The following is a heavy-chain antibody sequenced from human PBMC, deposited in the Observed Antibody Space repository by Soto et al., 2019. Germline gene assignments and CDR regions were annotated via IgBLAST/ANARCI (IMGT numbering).Heavy chain of an antibody. V-gene: IGHV4-39*01. CDR2: IYYSGST. Sequence: QLPLQESGPGLVKPSETLSLTCTVSGGSISSSSYYWGWIRQPPGKGLEWIGSIYYSGSTYYNPSLKSRVTISVDTSKNQFSLKLSSVTAADTAVYYCARPDRRDAYHYWGQGTLVTVSS. CDR1: GGSISSSSYY. J-gene: IGHJ4*02. CDR3: ARPDRRDAYHY.